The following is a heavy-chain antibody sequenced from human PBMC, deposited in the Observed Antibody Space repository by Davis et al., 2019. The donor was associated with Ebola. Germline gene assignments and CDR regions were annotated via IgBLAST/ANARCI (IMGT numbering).Heavy chain of an antibody. CDR2: ISGSGDST. CDR3: ARLTGSYPGWFDP. D-gene: IGHD1-26*01. CDR1: GFTFSSYA. V-gene: IGHV3-23*01. Sequence: GESLKISCAASGFTFSSYAMNWVRQAPGKGLEWVSGISGSGDSTYYADSVKGRFTISRDNAKNSLYLQMNSLGAEDTAVYYCARLTGSYPGWFDPWGQGTLVTVSS. J-gene: IGHJ5*02.